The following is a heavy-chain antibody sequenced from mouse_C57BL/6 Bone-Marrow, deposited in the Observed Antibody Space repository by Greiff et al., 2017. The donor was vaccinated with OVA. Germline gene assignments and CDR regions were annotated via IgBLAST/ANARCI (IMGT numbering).Heavy chain of an antibody. Sequence: EVHLVESGGGLVQPGGSLKLSCAASGFTFSDYYMYWVRQTPEKRLEWVAYISNGGGSTYYPDTVKGRFTISRDNAKNTLYLQMSRLKSEDTAMYYCARDYYGSRGYAMDYWGQGTSVTVSS. D-gene: IGHD1-1*01. J-gene: IGHJ4*01. CDR1: GFTFSDYY. V-gene: IGHV5-12*01. CDR3: ARDYYGSRGYAMDY. CDR2: ISNGGGST.